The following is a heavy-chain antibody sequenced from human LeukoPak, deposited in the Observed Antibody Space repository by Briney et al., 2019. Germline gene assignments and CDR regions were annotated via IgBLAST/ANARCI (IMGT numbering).Heavy chain of an antibody. V-gene: IGHV3-23*01. Sequence: GGSLRLSCAASGFTFSSYAMSWVRQAPGKGLEWVSAIIGSGGSTYYADSVKGRFTISRDNAKNSLYLQMNSLRAEETAVDYCASHARTSIRYFPLWGRGTLVTVSS. D-gene: IGHD2-2*02. J-gene: IGHJ2*01. CDR3: ASHARTSIRYFPL. CDR2: IIGSGGST. CDR1: GFTFSSYA.